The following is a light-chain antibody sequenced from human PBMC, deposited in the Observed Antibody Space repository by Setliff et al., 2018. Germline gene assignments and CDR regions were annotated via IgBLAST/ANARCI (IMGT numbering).Light chain of an antibody. CDR1: SSDVGGYNY. J-gene: IGLJ1*01. CDR2: EVS. CDR3: SSYAGSDNFPYV. V-gene: IGLV2-8*01. Sequence: QSVLAQPPSASGSPGQSVTISCTGTSSDVGGYNYVSWYQQHPGKAPKLMIYEVSKRPSGAPDRFSGSRSGNTASLTVSGLQAEDEADYYCSSYAGSDNFPYVFGTGTKV.